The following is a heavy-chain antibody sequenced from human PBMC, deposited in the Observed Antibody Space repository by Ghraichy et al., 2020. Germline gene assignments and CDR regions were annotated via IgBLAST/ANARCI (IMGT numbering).Heavy chain of an antibody. J-gene: IGHJ4*02. V-gene: IGHV7-4-1*02. CDR1: GYTFTSYA. D-gene: IGHD2-15*01. Sequence: ASVKGSCKASGYTFTSYAINWVRQAPGQGLEWMGWINTNTGNPTYAQGFAGRFVFSLDTSVSTAYLQISSLKPEDTAVYYCARASDIVVVIPATRRGPFDYWGQGTLVTVSS. CDR2: INTNTGNP. CDR3: ARASDIVVVIPATRRGPFDY.